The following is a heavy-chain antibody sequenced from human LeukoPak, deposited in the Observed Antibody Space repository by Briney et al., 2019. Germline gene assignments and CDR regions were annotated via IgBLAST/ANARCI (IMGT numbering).Heavy chain of an antibody. D-gene: IGHD5-24*01. CDR3: ARDAVEEVWGYYYYYGMDV. V-gene: IGHV3-33*01. Sequence: PGGSLRLSCAASGFTFSSYGMHWVRQAPGKGLEWVAVIWYDGSNKYYADSVKGGFTISRDNSKNTLYLQMNSLRAEDTAVYYCARDAVEEVWGYYYYYGMDVWGQGTTVTVSS. J-gene: IGHJ6*02. CDR1: GFTFSSYG. CDR2: IWYDGSNK.